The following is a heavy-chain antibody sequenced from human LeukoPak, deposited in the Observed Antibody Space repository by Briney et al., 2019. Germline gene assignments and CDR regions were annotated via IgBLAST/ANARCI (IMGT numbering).Heavy chain of an antibody. CDR1: RFTFSNYW. Sequence: PGGSLRLSCVVSRFTFSNYWMSWVRQAPGKGLEWVANINQDGSKKVYADSMKGRFTISRDNAKESLYLQLNSLRADDTAVYYCAKWGPHWVGDYFPALDSWGQGTLVTVSS. D-gene: IGHD1-26*01. CDR3: AKWGPHWVGDYFPALDS. V-gene: IGHV3-7*01. J-gene: IGHJ4*02. CDR2: INQDGSKK.